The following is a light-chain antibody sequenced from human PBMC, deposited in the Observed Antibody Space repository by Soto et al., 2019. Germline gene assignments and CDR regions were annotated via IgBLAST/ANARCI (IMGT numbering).Light chain of an antibody. J-gene: IGKJ2*01. V-gene: IGKV1-9*01. CDR2: GAS. Sequence: IQLTQSPSSLSASVGDRVTITCRASQDIFIYLAWYQQKPGKAPKLLIYGASTLQSGVPSRFGGSGSGTDFTLTISSLQPEDFATYYCQQLNSYPRTFGQGTKLEIK. CDR3: QQLNSYPRT. CDR1: QDIFIY.